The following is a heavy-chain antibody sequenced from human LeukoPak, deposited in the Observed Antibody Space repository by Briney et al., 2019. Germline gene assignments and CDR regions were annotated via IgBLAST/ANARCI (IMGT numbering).Heavy chain of an antibody. CDR3: ARDDDGSGYRHIDY. CDR2: TSSYNGKT. Sequence: ASVKVSCKALGYTFTSYGITWVRQAPGQGLEWMGWTSSYNGKTNYAQKFQGRVTVTRDTSISTAYMELTSLTSDDTAIYYCARDDDGSGYRHIDYWGQGSLVIVSS. J-gene: IGHJ4*02. D-gene: IGHD3-3*01. V-gene: IGHV1-18*01. CDR1: GYTFTSYG.